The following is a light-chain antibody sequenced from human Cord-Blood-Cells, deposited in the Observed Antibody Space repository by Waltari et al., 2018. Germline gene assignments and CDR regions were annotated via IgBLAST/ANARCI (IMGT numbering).Light chain of an antibody. CDR1: SSNIGAGYD. J-gene: IGLJ3*02. CDR3: QSYDSSLSGSV. CDR2: GNS. V-gene: IGLV1-40*01. Sequence: QSVLTQPPSVSGAPGQRVTISCTGSSSNIGAGYDVHWYQQLPGTAPKLLIYGNSNRPSGVPDRFSGSKSGTSASRAITGLQAEDEAYYYCQSYDSSLSGSVFGGGTKLTVL.